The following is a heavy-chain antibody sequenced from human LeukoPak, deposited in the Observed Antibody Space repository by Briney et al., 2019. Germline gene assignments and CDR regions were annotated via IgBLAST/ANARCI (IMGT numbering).Heavy chain of an antibody. V-gene: IGHV4-4*02. D-gene: IGHD2-15*01. CDR1: GFTFSSYSM. CDR3: ARVKPTHGEGYCSGGICWFDR. J-gene: IGHJ5*02. Sequence: GSLRLSCAASGFTFSSYSMNWVRQPPGKGLEWIGEIYHGGSTNYSPSLKSRVSISVDKSENQFSLRLSSVTAADTAVYYCARVKPTHGEGYCSGGICWFDRWGQGTLVTVSS. CDR2: IYHGGST.